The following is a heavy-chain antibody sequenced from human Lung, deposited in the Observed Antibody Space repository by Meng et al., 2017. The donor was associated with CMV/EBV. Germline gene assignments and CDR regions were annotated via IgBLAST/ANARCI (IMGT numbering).Heavy chain of an antibody. V-gene: IGHV1-18*01. CDR1: GYIFNNYG. CDR2: ISAYNGNT. Sequence: QVPPVQCGAGVKKPGASVKVPCKASGYIFNNYGVSWVRQAPGQGPEWMGWISAYNGNTNYAQNFQGRFTMTTDTSTSTAYMELRSLRSDDTAVYYCARDLPGGTKGTWLDLWGQGTLVTVSS. CDR3: ARDLPGGTKGTWLDL. J-gene: IGHJ5*02. D-gene: IGHD1-14*01.